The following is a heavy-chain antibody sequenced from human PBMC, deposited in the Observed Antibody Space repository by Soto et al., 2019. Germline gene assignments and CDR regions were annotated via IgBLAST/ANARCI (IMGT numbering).Heavy chain of an antibody. J-gene: IGHJ4*02. D-gene: IGHD6-13*01. Sequence: QVQLVQSGAEVKKPGASVKVSCKASGYTFTSYGISWVRQAPGQGLEWMGWISAYNGNTNYAQKLQGRVTMTTDTSTTTAYMELRRLRSDDTAVYYCARERKSGCIAAAGRMGYFDYWGQGTLVTVSS. CDR2: ISAYNGNT. CDR1: GYTFTSYG. CDR3: ARERKSGCIAAAGRMGYFDY. V-gene: IGHV1-18*01.